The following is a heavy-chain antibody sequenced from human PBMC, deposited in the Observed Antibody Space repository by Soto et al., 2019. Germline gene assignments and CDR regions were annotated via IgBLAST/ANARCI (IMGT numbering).Heavy chain of an antibody. D-gene: IGHD2-21*01. J-gene: IGHJ4*02. Sequence: SETLSLTCTVSGGSISSYYWSWIRQPPGKGLEWIGYIYYSGSTNYNLSLKSRVTISVDTSKNQFSLKLSSLRSDDTAVYYCATELGDKPASPFDSWGQGTLVTVPS. CDR2: IYYSGST. CDR1: GGSISSYY. CDR3: ATELGDKPASPFDS. V-gene: IGHV4-59*01.